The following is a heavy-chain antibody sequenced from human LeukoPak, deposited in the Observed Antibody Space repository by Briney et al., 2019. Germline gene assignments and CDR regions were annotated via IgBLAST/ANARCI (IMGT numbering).Heavy chain of an antibody. CDR3: ARVAMSGIGSDDF. CDR2: INPYSGDT. CDR1: GYTFTGYY. Sequence: GASVKVSCKASGYTFTGYYIHWVRQAPGQGLEWMGWINPYSGDTNYAQKFQGRVTMTRDTSISKAYMELSSLKSDDTAVYYCARVAMSGIGSDDFWGQGTLVTASS. V-gene: IGHV1-2*02. J-gene: IGHJ4*02. D-gene: IGHD1-26*01.